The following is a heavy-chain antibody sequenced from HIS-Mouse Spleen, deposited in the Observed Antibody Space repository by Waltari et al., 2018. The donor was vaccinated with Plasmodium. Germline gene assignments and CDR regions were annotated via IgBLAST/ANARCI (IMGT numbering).Heavy chain of an antibody. CDR1: GGSISSSSYY. CDR3: ARQLAYYDFWSGYSRGYYFDY. J-gene: IGHJ4*02. V-gene: IGHV4-39*01. D-gene: IGHD3-3*01. Sequence: QLQLQESGPGLVKPSETLSLTCTVSGGSISSSSYYWGWIRQPPGKGLEWIGRIYYSGSTYYNPSLKSRVTISVDTSKNQCSLKLSSVTAADTAVYYCARQLAYYDFWSGYSRGYYFDYWGQGTLVTVSS. CDR2: IYYSGST.